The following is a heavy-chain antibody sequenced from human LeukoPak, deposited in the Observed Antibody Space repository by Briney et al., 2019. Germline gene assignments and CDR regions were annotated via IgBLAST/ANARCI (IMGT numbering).Heavy chain of an antibody. Sequence: AGGSLRLSCAASGFTFSSYSMTWVRQAPGKGLEWVSYISSSSSTIYYADSVKGRFTISRDNAKNSLYLQMNSLRAEDTAVYYCAREYYDYVWGSYRYGYYFDYWGQGTLVTVSS. CDR1: GFTFSSYS. CDR3: AREYYDYVWGSYRYGYYFDY. V-gene: IGHV3-48*01. CDR2: ISSSSSTI. D-gene: IGHD3-16*02. J-gene: IGHJ4*02.